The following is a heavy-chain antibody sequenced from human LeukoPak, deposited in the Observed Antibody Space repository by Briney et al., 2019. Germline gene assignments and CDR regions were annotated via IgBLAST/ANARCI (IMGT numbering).Heavy chain of an antibody. D-gene: IGHD6-19*01. CDR3: ARDKEALWLANEHFDY. J-gene: IGHJ4*02. V-gene: IGHV3-7*01. CDR2: IKQDGSEK. Sequence: GGSLRLSCAASGFTFSSYWMSWVRQAPGKGLEWVANIKQDGSEKFYVDSVKGRFTISRDNGKNSVYLQMNSLRAEDTAVYYCARDKEALWLANEHFDYWGQGTLVTVSS. CDR1: GFTFSSYW.